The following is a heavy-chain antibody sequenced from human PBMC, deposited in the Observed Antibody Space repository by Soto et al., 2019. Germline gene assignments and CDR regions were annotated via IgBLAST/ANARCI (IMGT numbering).Heavy chain of an antibody. J-gene: IGHJ4*02. CDR3: ARVTSRSGRERIFEN. CDR2: IYYSGNT. D-gene: IGHD3-10*01. Sequence: SETLSLTCTVSGVSISSYYWSWIRQPPGKGLEWIGYIYYSGNTNYNPSLKSRVTISVDTSKTQFSLKLSSVTAADSAVYYCARVTSRSGRERIFENWGQGTLVTVSS. V-gene: IGHV4-59*01. CDR1: GVSISSYY.